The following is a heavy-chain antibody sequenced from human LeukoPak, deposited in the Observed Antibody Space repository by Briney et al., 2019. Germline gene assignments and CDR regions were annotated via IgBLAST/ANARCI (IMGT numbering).Heavy chain of an antibody. J-gene: IGHJ6*03. CDR2: INHSGST. Sequence: SETLSLTCAVYGGSFSGYYWSWIRQPPGKGLEWIGEINHSGSTNYNPSLKSRVTISVDTSKNQFSLKLRSVTAADTAVYYCARDRTGYQLLPTKKYYNYYYMDVWGKGTTVTVSS. V-gene: IGHV4-34*01. CDR1: GGSFSGYY. CDR3: ARDRTGYQLLPTKKYYNYYYMDV. D-gene: IGHD2-2*01.